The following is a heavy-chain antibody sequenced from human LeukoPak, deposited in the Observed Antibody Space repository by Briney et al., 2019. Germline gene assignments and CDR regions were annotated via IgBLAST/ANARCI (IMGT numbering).Heavy chain of an antibody. V-gene: IGHV3-23*01. CDR3: AKAYGSNGYFQLPIDC. CDR1: GFTFSSNA. D-gene: IGHD3-22*01. Sequence: GGSLRLSCAASGFTFSSNAMTWVRQAPGKGLECVSAITGTGDATYYADSVKGRFTISRDNSKNTLYLQLNSLRAEDTAVYYCAKAYGSNGYFQLPIDCWGRGTLVTVSS. J-gene: IGHJ4*02. CDR2: ITGTGDAT.